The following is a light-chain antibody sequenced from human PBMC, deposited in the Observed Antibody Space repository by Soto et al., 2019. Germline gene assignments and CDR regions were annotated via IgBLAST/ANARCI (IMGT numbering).Light chain of an antibody. V-gene: IGKV1-5*03. CDR1: QSISTW. J-gene: IGKJ4*01. CDR2: EAS. Sequence: DIQVTQSPSTLSASVGDRVTITCRASQSISTWLAWYQQKPGKAPKLLIYEASSLESGVPSRFGGSGSGTEFTLTISSLQPDDFATYFCQHYDDYPLTFCGGTKVEIK. CDR3: QHYDDYPLT.